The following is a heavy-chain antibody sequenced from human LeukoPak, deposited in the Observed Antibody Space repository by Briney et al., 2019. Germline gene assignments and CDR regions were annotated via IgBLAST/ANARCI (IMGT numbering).Heavy chain of an antibody. CDR2: IYHSGST. J-gene: IGHJ5*02. D-gene: IGHD2-2*02. Sequence: SETLSLTCTVSGASISSGGYYWSWIRQPPGKGLEWIGYIYHSGSTYYNPSLKSRVTISVDRSKSQFSLKLSSVTAADTALYYCAREGYQLLYGWFDPWGQGTLVTVSS. CDR1: GASISSGGYY. V-gene: IGHV4-30-2*01. CDR3: AREGYQLLYGWFDP.